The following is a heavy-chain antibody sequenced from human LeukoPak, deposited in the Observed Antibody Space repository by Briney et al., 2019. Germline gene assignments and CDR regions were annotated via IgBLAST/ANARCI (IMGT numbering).Heavy chain of an antibody. CDR2: IYSGGTT. D-gene: IGHD3-10*01. CDR3: ARKFSGSGNHYYDY. J-gene: IGHJ4*02. Sequence: TGGSLRLSCAASGFTVSTNCMTWVRQAPGKGLEWVSTIYSGGTTYYADSVMGRFTISRHNSRNTLHLQMNSLRAEDTAVYYCARKFSGSGNHYYDYWGQGTLVTVSS. CDR1: GFTVSTNC. V-gene: IGHV3-53*04.